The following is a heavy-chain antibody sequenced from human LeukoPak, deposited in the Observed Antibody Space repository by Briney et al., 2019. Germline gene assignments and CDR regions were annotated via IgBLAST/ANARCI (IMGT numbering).Heavy chain of an antibody. D-gene: IGHD3-3*01. V-gene: IGHV3-30-3*01. CDR3: ARDGSGDHFKILDS. CDR2: ISYDGSNK. Sequence: GRSLRLSCAASGFTFSSYAMHWVRQAPGKGLEWVAVISYDGSNKYYADSVKGRFTISRDNSKNTLYLQMNSLRVEDTAIYYCARDGSGDHFKILDSWGQGTRVIVSS. CDR1: GFTFSSYA. J-gene: IGHJ4*02.